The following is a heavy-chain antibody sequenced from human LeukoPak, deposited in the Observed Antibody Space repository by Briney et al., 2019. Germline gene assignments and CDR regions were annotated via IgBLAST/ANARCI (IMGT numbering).Heavy chain of an antibody. Sequence: GGSLRLSCAASGLTFSTYWMSWVRQAPGQGLEWVANVKHDGSEKYYVDSVKGRFSISRDNAKNSLYLQMNSLRDEDTAVYYCAKAIYSSSRMDVWGQGTTVTVSS. CDR1: GLTFSTYW. CDR3: AKAIYSSSRMDV. J-gene: IGHJ6*02. V-gene: IGHV3-7*03. D-gene: IGHD6-13*01. CDR2: VKHDGSEK.